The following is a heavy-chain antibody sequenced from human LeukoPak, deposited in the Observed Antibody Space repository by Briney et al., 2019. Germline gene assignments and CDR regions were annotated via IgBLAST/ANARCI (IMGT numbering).Heavy chain of an antibody. V-gene: IGHV4-38-2*01. D-gene: IGHD3-22*01. Sequence: PSETLSLTCAVSGYSISSGYYWGWIRQPPGKGLEWIGSIYHSGSTYYNPSLKSRVTISVDTSKNQFSLKLSSVTAADTAAYYCARQGLYYYDSSGPDAFDIWGQGTMVTVSS. CDR3: ARQGLYYYDSSGPDAFDI. CDR1: GYSISSGYY. CDR2: IYHSGST. J-gene: IGHJ3*02.